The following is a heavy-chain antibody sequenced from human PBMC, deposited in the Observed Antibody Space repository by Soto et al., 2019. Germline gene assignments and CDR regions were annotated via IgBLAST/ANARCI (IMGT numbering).Heavy chain of an antibody. CDR1: GGFVNSDTHS. V-gene: IGHV4-61*01. CDR2: IYSGGST. Sequence: PSETLSLTCTVSGGFVNSDTHSWSWIRQTPGKRLEWIGFIYSGGSTKNPSLRSRVTMSVDTSKNQFSLKLRSVIVADTAVYRCARFVRSCSATTCSTRADVWGQGITVT. CDR3: ARFVRSCSATTCSTRADV. J-gene: IGHJ6*02. D-gene: IGHD2-2*01.